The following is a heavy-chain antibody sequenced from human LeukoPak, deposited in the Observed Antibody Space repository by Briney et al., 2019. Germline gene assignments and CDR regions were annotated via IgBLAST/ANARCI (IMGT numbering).Heavy chain of an antibody. J-gene: IGHJ4*02. D-gene: IGHD3-10*01. CDR3: ARAVRGVIRAFDY. CDR2: ISSSGSII. Sequence: GGSLRLSCAASGFTFSSYEVNWVGQAPGKGLEWVSYISSSGSIIYYTDSVKGRFTISRDNAKRSLYLQMNSLRAEDTAVYYCARAVRGVIRAFDYWGQGTLVTVSS. CDR1: GFTFSSYE. V-gene: IGHV3-48*03.